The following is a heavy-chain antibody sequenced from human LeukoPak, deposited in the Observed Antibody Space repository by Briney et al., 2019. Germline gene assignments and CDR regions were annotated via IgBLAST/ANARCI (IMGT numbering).Heavy chain of an antibody. J-gene: IGHJ3*02. V-gene: IGHV1-69*05. Sequence: ASVKVSCKASGGTFSSYAINWVRQAPGQGLEWMGRIVPIFGTTNYAQKFQGRVTITTDESTSTAYMELSSLRSEDTAVYYCARDQGERGSSWSLPAHGFDIWGQGTMVTVSS. CDR2: IVPIFGTT. D-gene: IGHD6-13*01. CDR3: ARDQGERGSSWSLPAHGFDI. CDR1: GGTFSSYA.